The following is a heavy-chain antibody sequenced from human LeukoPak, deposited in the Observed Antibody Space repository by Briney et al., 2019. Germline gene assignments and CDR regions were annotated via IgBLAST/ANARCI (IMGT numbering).Heavy chain of an antibody. V-gene: IGHV3-48*03. CDR2: FSSGGNDI. CDR3: ARDLFGVRGANYS. CDR1: GFIFSSYD. Sequence: TGGSLRLFCAASGFIFSSYDMIWPRQARGEGLEGISFFSSGGNDIYYTDSVKDRFTISRDNTKNSLYLQVNSLRNEDTAVYYCARDLFGVRGANYSCGQGTPLTASP. D-gene: IGHD3-10*01. J-gene: IGHJ4*02.